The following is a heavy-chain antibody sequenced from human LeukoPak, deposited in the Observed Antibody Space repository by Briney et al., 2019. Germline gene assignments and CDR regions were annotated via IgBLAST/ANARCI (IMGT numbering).Heavy chain of an antibody. J-gene: IGHJ4*02. CDR3: LRGDRRDY. CDR2: IDSSGGYM. V-gene: IGHV3-21*06. CDR1: GFTFNTYS. Sequence: GGYLRLSCEASGFTFNTYSMNLARQAPGKGLEWVSSIDSSGGYMFYADSVKGRFIISRDNAKDSLYLQMNSLRVEDTAVYYCLRGDRRDYWGQGTLVTVSS.